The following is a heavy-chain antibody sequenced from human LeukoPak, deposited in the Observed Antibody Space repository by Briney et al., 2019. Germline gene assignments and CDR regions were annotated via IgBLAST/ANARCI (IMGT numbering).Heavy chain of an antibody. CDR3: ASHVEMATNYYYYGMDV. CDR1: GGSISSGGYS. J-gene: IGHJ6*02. CDR2: IYHSGST. D-gene: IGHD5-24*01. V-gene: IGHV4-30-2*01. Sequence: PSQTLSLTCAVSGGSISSGGYSWSWIRQPPGTGLEWIGYIYHSGSTYYNPSLKSRVTISVDRSKNQFSLKLSSVTAADTAVYYCASHVEMATNYYYYGMDVWGQGTTVTVSS.